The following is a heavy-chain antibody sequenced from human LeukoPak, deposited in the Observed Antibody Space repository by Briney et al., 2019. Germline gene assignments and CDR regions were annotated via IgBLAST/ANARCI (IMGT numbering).Heavy chain of an antibody. D-gene: IGHD3-10*01. Sequence: QPGGSLRLSCAASGFTFSTYGMHWVRQAPGKGLEWVAVIWYDGRKEYYADSVKGRFTISRDNSKNTLYLQMNSLRVEDAAVYYCAKLSTFGDLSRVRFYPWGQGTLVTVSS. CDR1: GFTFSTYG. J-gene: IGHJ5*02. CDR3: AKLSTFGDLSRVRFYP. V-gene: IGHV3-33*06. CDR2: IWYDGRKE.